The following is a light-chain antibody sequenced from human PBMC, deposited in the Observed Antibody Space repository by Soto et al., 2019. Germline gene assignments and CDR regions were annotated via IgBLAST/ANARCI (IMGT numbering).Light chain of an antibody. J-gene: IGKJ1*01. CDR3: QQYVSSPWA. CDR1: QSVSSSF. CDR2: GAS. Sequence: IVLAQSPGTLFLSPGESATVSCRSSQSVSSSFLAWYQQKAGQAPRLXIYGASRRATGIPDRFSGSGSGTDFTLTISRLEPEDFAVYYCQQYVSSPWAFGQGTKVDIK. V-gene: IGKV3-20*01.